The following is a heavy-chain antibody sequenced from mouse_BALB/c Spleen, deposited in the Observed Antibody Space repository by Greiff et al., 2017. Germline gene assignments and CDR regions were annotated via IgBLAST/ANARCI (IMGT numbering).Heavy chain of an antibody. D-gene: IGHD2-12*01. CDR1: GFTFSSFG. CDR3: ARHDATY. J-gene: IGHJ3*01. CDR2: ISSGSSTI. V-gene: IGHV5-17*02. Sequence: EVKLVESGGGLVQPGGSRKLSCAASGFTFSSFGMHWVRQAPEKGLEWVAYISSGSSTIYYADTVKGRFTISRDNPKNTLFLQMTSLRSEDTAMYYCARHDATYWGQGTLVTVSA.